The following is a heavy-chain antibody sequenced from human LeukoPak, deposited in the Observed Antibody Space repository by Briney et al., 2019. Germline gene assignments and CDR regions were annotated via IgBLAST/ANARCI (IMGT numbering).Heavy chain of an antibody. J-gene: IGHJ5*02. CDR1: GGTFNSHV. CDR3: ARGDYYGSESYWHTKWFDP. Sequence: SVKVSCKASGGTFNSHVISWVRQAPGQGLEWMGGIIPVFGTANYAQKFQGRVTITTDESTTTAYMEMSSLRSEDTAVYYCARGDYYGSESYWHTKWFDPWGQGTLVTVSA. CDR2: IIPVFGTA. V-gene: IGHV1-69*05. D-gene: IGHD3-10*01.